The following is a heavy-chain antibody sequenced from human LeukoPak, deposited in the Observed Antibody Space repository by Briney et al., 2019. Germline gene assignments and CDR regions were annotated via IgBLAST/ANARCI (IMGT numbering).Heavy chain of an antibody. D-gene: IGHD2-2*01. Sequence: PGGSLRLSCAASGFTFSSYAMSWVRQAPGKGLEWVSAISGSGGSTYYADSVRGRFTISRDNSKNTLYLQMNSLRAEDTAVYYCAKDLFPRSVVVLPDAFDIWGQGTMVTVSS. CDR2: ISGSGGST. CDR3: AKDLFPRSVVVLPDAFDI. V-gene: IGHV3-23*01. CDR1: GFTFSSYA. J-gene: IGHJ3*02.